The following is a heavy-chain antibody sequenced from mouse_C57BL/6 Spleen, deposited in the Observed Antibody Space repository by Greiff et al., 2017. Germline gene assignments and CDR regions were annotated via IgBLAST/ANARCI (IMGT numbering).Heavy chain of an antibody. D-gene: IGHD1-1*01. CDR2: IDPNSGGT. Sequence: QVQLQQPGAELVKPGASVKLSCKASGYTFTSYWLHWVKQRPGRGLEWIGRIDPNSGGTKYNEKFKSKATLTVDKPSSTAYMQLSSLTSEDSAVYYCANYYYGSSYDWYFDVWGTGTTVTVSS. J-gene: IGHJ1*03. V-gene: IGHV1-72*01. CDR1: GYTFTSYW. CDR3: ANYYYGSSYDWYFDV.